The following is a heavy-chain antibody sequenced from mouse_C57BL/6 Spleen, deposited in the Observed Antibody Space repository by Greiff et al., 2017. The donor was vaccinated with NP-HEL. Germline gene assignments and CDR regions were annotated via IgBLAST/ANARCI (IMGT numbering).Heavy chain of an antibody. Sequence: VQLQQSGAELVKPGASVKMSCKASGYTFTSYWITWVKQRPGQGLEWIGDIYPGSGSTNYNEKFKSKATLTVDTSSSTAYMQLSSLTSEDSAVYYCAREWLYYGSSDAMDDWGQGSSVTVSS. V-gene: IGHV1-55*01. CDR3: AREWLYYGSSDAMDD. J-gene: IGHJ4*01. CDR2: IYPGSGST. D-gene: IGHD1-1*01. CDR1: GYTFTSYW.